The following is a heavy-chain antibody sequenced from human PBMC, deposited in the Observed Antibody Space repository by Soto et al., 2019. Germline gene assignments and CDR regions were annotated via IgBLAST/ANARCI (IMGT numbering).Heavy chain of an antibody. CDR2: ISGSDGNT. Sequence: PGGALRLSCTASGGSFSSYTLSWVRQAPGKGLEWVSTISGSDGNTYYADSVKGRFSISRDTSKTTLYLEMTSLRVEDTAVYYCARWSFLDYWGQGTRVTVSS. CDR1: GGSFSSYT. V-gene: IGHV3-23*01. J-gene: IGHJ4*02. D-gene: IGHD1-26*01. CDR3: ARWSFLDY.